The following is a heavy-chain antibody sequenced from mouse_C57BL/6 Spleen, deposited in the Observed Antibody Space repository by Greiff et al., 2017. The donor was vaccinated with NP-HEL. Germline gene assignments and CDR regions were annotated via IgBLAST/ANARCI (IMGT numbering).Heavy chain of an antibody. CDR3: ARDWVYYYGSSYRYFDV. J-gene: IGHJ1*03. CDR2: ISYDGST. CDR1: GYSITSGYY. Sequence: EVKLQESGPGLVKPSQSLSLPCSVTGYSITSGYYWNWIRQFPGNKLEWMGYISYDGSTNYNPSLKNRISITRDTSKNQFFLKLNSVTTEDTATYYCARDWVYYYGSSYRYFDVWGTGTTVTVSS. D-gene: IGHD1-1*01. V-gene: IGHV3-6*01.